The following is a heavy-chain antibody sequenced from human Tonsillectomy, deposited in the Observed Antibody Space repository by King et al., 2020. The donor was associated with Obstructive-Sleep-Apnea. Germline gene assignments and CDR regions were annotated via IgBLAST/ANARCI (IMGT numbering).Heavy chain of an antibody. D-gene: IGHD5-12*01. CDR2: ISSSSSYT. Sequence: VQLVESGGALVKPGGSLRLSCAASGFTFSDYYMSWIRQAPGKGLEWVSYISSSSSYTNYAESVKGRFTISRDNAKNSLYLQMNSLRAEDPAVYYWARDGSGYDSYNWFDPWGQGTLVTVSS. CDR1: GFTFSDYY. J-gene: IGHJ5*02. CDR3: ARDGSGYDSYNWFDP. V-gene: IGHV3-11*06.